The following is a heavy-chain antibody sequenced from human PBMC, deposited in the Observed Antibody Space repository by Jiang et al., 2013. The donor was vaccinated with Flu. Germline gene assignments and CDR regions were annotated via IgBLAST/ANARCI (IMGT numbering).Heavy chain of an antibody. CDR1: W. V-gene: IGHV5-51*01. D-gene: IGHD3-22*01. Sequence: WIGWVRQMPGKGLEWMGIIYPGDSDTRYSPSFQGQVTISADKSISTAYLQWSSLKASDTAMYYCARFGHDMHAFDIWGQGTMVTVSS. CDR2: IYPGDSDT. J-gene: IGHJ3*02. CDR3: ARFGHDMHAFDI.